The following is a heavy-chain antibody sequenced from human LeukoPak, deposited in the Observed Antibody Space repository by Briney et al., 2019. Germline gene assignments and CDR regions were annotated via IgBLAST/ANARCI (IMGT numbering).Heavy chain of an antibody. CDR3: ANRPNGKENAFEN. CDR2: ISSTSTYI. D-gene: IGHD1-1*01. CDR1: GITLSGYS. Sequence: PGGSLRLSCAASGITLSGYSMSRVRQAPGKGLEWVSSISSTSTYIYYAASVKGRFTISRDNAKNSLYLQMNSLRAEDTAVYFCANRPNGKENAFENWGQGTMVTVSS. V-gene: IGHV3-21*01. J-gene: IGHJ3*02.